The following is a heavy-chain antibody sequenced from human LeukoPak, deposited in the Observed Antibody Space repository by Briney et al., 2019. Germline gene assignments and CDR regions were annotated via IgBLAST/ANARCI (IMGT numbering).Heavy chain of an antibody. J-gene: IGHJ4*02. CDR1: GFTFSSYG. CDR2: IRYDGSNN. D-gene: IGHD1-26*01. Sequence: PGGSLRLSCAASGFTFSSYGMHWVRQAPGKGLEWVAFIRYDGSNNYYADSVKGRFTISRDNSKNTLYLQMNSLRAEDTAVYYCARVLAQYSGSFGYDYWGQGTLVTVSS. CDR3: ARVLAQYSGSFGYDY. V-gene: IGHV3-30*02.